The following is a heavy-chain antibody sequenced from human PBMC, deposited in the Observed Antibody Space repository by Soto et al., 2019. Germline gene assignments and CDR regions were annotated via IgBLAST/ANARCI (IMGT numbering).Heavy chain of an antibody. J-gene: IGHJ6*02. CDR3: ARAFWSGYYPDLYYYGMDV. D-gene: IGHD3-3*01. CDR2: ISAYNGNT. Sequence: RASVKVSCKASGYTFTSYGISWVRQAPGQGLEWMGWISAYNGNTNYAQKLQGRVIMTTDTSTSTAYMELRSLRSDDTAVYYCARAFWSGYYPDLYYYGMDVWGQGTTVTVSS. V-gene: IGHV1-18*01. CDR1: GYTFTSYG.